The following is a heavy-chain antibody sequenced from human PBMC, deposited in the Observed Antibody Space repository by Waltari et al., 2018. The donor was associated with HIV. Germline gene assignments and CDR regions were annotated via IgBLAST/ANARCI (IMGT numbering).Heavy chain of an antibody. V-gene: IGHV3-21*01. D-gene: IGHD6-13*01. CDR1: GFTFHSSS. CDR3: ARDSRDNSWSLNFFDP. CDR2: ISSSGTFT. J-gene: IGHJ5*02. Sequence: EVQLVESGGGSVTPGGSLRLSCRASGFTFHSSSLNWVRQAPGKGLEWISSISSSGTFTHYADSVKGRFTISRDNANKSVYLQMNSLRAEDTAVYYCARDSRDNSWSLNFFDPWGQGTLVTVSS.